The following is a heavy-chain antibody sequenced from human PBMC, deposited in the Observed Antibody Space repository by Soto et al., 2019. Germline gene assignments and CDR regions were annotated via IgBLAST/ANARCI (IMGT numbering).Heavy chain of an antibody. CDR1: GFAFSNYA. CDR2: MSHSGTST. CDR3: AKSATMATSYLDF. V-gene: IGHV3-23*01. Sequence: EVQLLESRGGLVQPGGSLTLSCAASGFAFSNYAVSWVRLAPGRGLEWIAAMSHSGTSTYYVDSVKGRFTITTDNSKNTLSLQMNSLRADDTAVYYCAKSATMATSYLDFWGQGTLVAVSS. J-gene: IGHJ4*02. D-gene: IGHD3-10*01.